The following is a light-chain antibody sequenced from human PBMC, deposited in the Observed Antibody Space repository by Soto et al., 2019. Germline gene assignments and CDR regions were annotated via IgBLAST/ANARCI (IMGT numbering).Light chain of an antibody. V-gene: IGKV3D-15*01. CDR1: QTVNSN. CDR3: QQYENWPLT. CDR2: GAS. Sequence: EIVMTQSPATLSVSPGQGATLSCRASQTVNSNLAWYQQKPGQAPRLLISGASTRHTGIPGRFSGSGSGTEFTLTISSLQSEDFAVYYCQQYENWPLTCGGGTNVEIK. J-gene: IGKJ4*01.